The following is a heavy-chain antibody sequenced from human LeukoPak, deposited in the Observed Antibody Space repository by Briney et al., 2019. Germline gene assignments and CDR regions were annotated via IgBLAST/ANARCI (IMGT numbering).Heavy chain of an antibody. V-gene: IGHV4-4*07. D-gene: IGHD3-10*01. CDR3: ARDLPYGSGSYPDY. CDR1: GGSINSYY. CDR2: IYTSGST. J-gene: IGHJ4*02. Sequence: SETLSLTCTVSGGSINSYYWSWIRQPAGKGLEWIGRIYTSGSTNYNPSLKSRVTMSVDTSKNQFSLKLSSVTAADTAVYYCARDLPYGSGSYPDYWGQGTLVTVSS.